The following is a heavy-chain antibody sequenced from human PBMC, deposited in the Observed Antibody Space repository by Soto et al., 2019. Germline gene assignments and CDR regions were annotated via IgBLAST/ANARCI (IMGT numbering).Heavy chain of an antibody. Sequence: SETLSLTCAVYGGSFSGYYWSWIRQPPGKGLEWIGEINHSGSTNYNPSLKSRVTISVDTSKNQFSLKLSSVTAADTAVYYCARGGEGCSGGSCYSDSYYLYYFDYWGQGTLVTVSS. CDR1: GGSFSGYY. J-gene: IGHJ4*02. CDR3: ARGGEGCSGGSCYSDSYYLYYFDY. CDR2: INHSGST. V-gene: IGHV4-34*01. D-gene: IGHD2-15*01.